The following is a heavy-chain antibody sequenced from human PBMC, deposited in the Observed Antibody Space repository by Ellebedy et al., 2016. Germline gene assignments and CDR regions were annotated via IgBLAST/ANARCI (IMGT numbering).Heavy chain of an antibody. J-gene: IGHJ6*02. Sequence: GESLKISCAASGLTVSSNYMSWVRQAPGKGLEWVSVIYSGGNINYADSVKGRFTISRDNSKNTLYLQMNSLRAEDTAVYYCAKCMVRGDYGMDVWGQGTTVTVSS. CDR1: GLTVSSNY. CDR2: IYSGGNI. CDR3: AKCMVRGDYGMDV. V-gene: IGHV3-53*01. D-gene: IGHD3-10*01.